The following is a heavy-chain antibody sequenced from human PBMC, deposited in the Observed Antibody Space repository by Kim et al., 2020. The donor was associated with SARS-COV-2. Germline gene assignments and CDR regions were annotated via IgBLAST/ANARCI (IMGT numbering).Heavy chain of an antibody. J-gene: IGHJ4*02. D-gene: IGHD6-19*01. V-gene: IGHV1-2*06. CDR1: GYTFTGYY. Sequence: ASVKVSCKTSGYTFTGYYLHWVRQAPGEGLEWVGRIDPKKGDINYAQKFQGRVTMTRDTSISTGYMELSSLTSDDTAVYFCARDAAVSADYWGQGTLVTVSS. CDR2: IDPKKGDI. CDR3: ARDAAVSADY.